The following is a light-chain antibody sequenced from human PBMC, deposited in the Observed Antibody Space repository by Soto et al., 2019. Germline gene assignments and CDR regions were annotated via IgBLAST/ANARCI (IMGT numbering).Light chain of an antibody. CDR3: GTWDSSLSDWV. V-gene: IGLV1-51*02. Sequence: QSVLTQPPSVSAAPGQKVTISCSGSSSNIGNNYVSWYQQLPGTAPKLLIYENNKRPSGIPDRFSGSKSGTSATLGITGLQTGDEVDYYCGTWDSSLSDWVFGGGTKLTVL. CDR2: ENN. CDR1: SSNIGNNY. J-gene: IGLJ3*02.